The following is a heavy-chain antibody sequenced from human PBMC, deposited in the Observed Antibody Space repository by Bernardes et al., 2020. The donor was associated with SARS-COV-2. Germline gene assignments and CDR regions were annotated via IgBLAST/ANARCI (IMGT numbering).Heavy chain of an antibody. CDR2: IYPGDSDT. V-gene: IGHV5-51*01. D-gene: IGHD3-22*01. CDR1: GYSVTSYW. Sequence: GESLKISWKGSGYSVTSYWIGWVRQMPGKGLEWMGIIYPGDSDTRYSPSFQGQVTISADKSISTAYLQWSSLKASDTAMYYCARHPTNYYDSSGSHFDYWGQGTLVTVSS. J-gene: IGHJ4*02. CDR3: ARHPTNYYDSSGSHFDY.